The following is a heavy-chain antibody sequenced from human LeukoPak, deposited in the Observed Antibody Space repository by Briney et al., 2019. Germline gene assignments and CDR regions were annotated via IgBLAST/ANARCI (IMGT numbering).Heavy chain of an antibody. J-gene: IGHJ4*02. V-gene: IGHV4-39*01. CDR1: GGSISGSSYY. CDR3: ARNLLCSSTSCYDY. D-gene: IGHD2-2*01. Sequence: SETLSLTCTVSGGSISGSSYYWGWIRHPPGKGLEWIGSIYYSGSTYYNPSLKSRVTISVDTSKNQFSLKLSSVTAADTAVYYCARNLLCSSTSCYDYWGQGTLVTVSS. CDR2: IYYSGST.